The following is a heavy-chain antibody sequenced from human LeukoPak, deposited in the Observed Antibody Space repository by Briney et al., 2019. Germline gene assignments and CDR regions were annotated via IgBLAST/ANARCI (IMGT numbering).Heavy chain of an antibody. CDR2: INPSGGST. D-gene: IGHD6-13*01. V-gene: IGHV1-46*01. CDR3: ARERVYDYYYYDMDV. Sequence: ASVKVSCKASGYTFTSYYMHWVRQAPGQGLEWMGIINPSGGSTSYAQKFQGRVTMTRDTSTSTVYMELSSLRVEDTAVYYCARERVYDYYYYDMDVWGKGTTVTVSS. CDR1: GYTFTSYY. J-gene: IGHJ6*04.